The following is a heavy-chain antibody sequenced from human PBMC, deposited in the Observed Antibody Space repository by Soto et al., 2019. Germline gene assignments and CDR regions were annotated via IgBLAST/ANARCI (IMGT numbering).Heavy chain of an antibody. CDR3: ARHLPKAAAGLYYGMDV. CDR2: ISGSGGST. Sequence: GGSLRLSCAASGFTFSSYAMSWVRQAPGKGLEWVSAISGSGGSTYYADSVKGRFTISRDNAKNSLYLQMNSLRAEDTAVYYCARHLPKAAAGLYYGMDVWGQGTTVTVS. CDR1: GFTFSSYA. J-gene: IGHJ6*02. V-gene: IGHV3-23*01. D-gene: IGHD6-13*01.